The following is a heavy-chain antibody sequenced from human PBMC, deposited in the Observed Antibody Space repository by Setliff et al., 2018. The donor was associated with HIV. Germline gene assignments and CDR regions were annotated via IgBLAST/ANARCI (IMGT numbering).Heavy chain of an antibody. CDR1: GYTFTSYY. V-gene: IGHV1-46*01. D-gene: IGHD4-17*01. CDR2: SYPSDGRT. Sequence: ASVKVSCKASGYTFTSYYLHWLRQAPGQGLEWMGISYPSDGRTQYAQKFQGRVTMTRDTSTSTVYMELSSLRSEDTAVYYCARPGGSYGDYGWYLRFWGQGTLVTVSS. CDR3: ARPGGSYGDYGWYLRF. J-gene: IGHJ4*02.